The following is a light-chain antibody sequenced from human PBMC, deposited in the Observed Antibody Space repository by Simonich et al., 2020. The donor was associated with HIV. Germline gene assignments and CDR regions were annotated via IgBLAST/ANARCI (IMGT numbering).Light chain of an antibody. CDR3: QSYGRLSGWM. Sequence: QSALTQPASVSGSPGQSITISCTGSSSNIGAGYDVHWYQQLPGTAPKLLIYDNRNRPSGVPDRFSGSKSGTSASLAITGLQAEDEADYYCQSYGRLSGWMFGGGTKVTVL. J-gene: IGLJ3*02. CDR1: SSNIGAGYD. CDR2: DNR. V-gene: IGLV1-40*01.